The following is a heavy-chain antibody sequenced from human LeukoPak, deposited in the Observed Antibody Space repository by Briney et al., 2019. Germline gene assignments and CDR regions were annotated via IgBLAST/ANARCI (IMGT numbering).Heavy chain of an antibody. CDR3: ARDLRSAAAGTNWSDP. CDR1: GGSISSHY. Sequence: PSETLSLTCTVSGGSISSHYWSWIRQPPGKGLEWIGYIYYSGSTNYNPSLKSRVTISVDTSKNQFSLKLSSVTAADTAVYYCARDLRSAAAGTNWSDPWGQGTLVTVSS. CDR2: IYYSGST. J-gene: IGHJ5*02. V-gene: IGHV4-59*11. D-gene: IGHD6-13*01.